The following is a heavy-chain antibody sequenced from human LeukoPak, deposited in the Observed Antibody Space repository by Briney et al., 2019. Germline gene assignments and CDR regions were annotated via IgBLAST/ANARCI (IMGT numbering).Heavy chain of an antibody. CDR3: AKARGGYYDSSGYYFLFDY. V-gene: IGHV3-23*01. D-gene: IGHD3-22*01. CDR2: ISGSGGST. CDR1: GFTFSTYA. Sequence: GGSLRLSCAASGFTFSTYAMSWVRQAPGKGLEWVSAISGSGGSTYYADSVKGRFTISRDNSKNTLYLQMNSLRAEDTAVYYCAKARGGYYDSSGYYFLFDYWGQGTLVTVSS. J-gene: IGHJ4*02.